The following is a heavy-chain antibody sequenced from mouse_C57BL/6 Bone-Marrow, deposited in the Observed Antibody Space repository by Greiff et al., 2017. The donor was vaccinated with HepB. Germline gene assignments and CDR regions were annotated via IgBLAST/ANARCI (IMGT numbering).Heavy chain of an antibody. CDR1: GFTFSDYG. CDR2: ISSGSSTI. CDR3: ARRVDCGIWFAY. V-gene: IGHV5-17*01. Sequence: EVKLMESGGGLVKPGGSLKLSCAASGFTFSDYGMHWVRQAPEKGLEWVAYISSGSSTIYYADTVKGRFTITRDNAKNTLFLQMTSLRSEDTAMYYCARRVDCGIWFAYWGQGTLVTVSA. J-gene: IGHJ3*01. D-gene: IGHD2-1*01.